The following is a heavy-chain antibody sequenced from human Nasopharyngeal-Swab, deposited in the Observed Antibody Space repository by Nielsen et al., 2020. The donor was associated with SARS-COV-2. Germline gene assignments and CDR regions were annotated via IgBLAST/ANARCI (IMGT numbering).Heavy chain of an antibody. Sequence: ASVKVSCKASGYTFTTYAMHWVRQAPGQRLEWMGWINAGNGNTKYSQKFQGRVTISRDTSAGTAYMELSSLRSEDTAVYYCATDRVRFLDFGYYYYGMDVWGQGTTVTVSS. CDR3: ATDRVRFLDFGYYYYGMDV. CDR2: INAGNGNT. V-gene: IGHV1-3*01. J-gene: IGHJ6*02. CDR1: GYTFTTYA. D-gene: IGHD3-3*01.